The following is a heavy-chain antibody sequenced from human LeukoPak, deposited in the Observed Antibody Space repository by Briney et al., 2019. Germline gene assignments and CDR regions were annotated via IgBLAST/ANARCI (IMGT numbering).Heavy chain of an antibody. D-gene: IGHD1-26*01. J-gene: IGHJ4*02. V-gene: IGHV4-34*01. CDR3: AIEVWVGATV. Sequence: SETLSLTCAVYGGSFSGYYWSWIRQPPGKGLEWIGEINHSGSINYNPSLKSRVTISVDTSKNQFSLKLSSVTAADTAVYYCAIEVWVGATVWGQGTLVTVSS. CDR1: GGSFSGYY. CDR2: INHSGSI.